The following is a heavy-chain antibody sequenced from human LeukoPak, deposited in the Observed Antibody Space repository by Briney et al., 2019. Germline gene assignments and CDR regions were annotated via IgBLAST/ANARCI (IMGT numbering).Heavy chain of an antibody. CDR1: GYSISSGYY. J-gene: IGHJ4*02. CDR2: IYHSGST. D-gene: IGHD2-2*01. Sequence: SETLSLTCTVSGYSISSGYYWGWIRPPPGKGLEWIGIIYHSGSTNYNPSLKSRVTISVDKSKNTLSLKLNSVTAADTAVYYFARVARYTSCFDVDYWGQGTLVTAAS. V-gene: IGHV4-38-2*02. CDR3: ARVARYTSCFDVDY.